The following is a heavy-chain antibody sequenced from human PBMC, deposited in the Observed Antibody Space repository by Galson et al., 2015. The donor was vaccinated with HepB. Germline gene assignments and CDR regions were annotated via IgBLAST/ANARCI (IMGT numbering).Heavy chain of an antibody. D-gene: IGHD4/OR15-4a*01. CDR2: IKQDGSAT. CDR1: GFPFSNVW. Sequence: SLRLSCAVSGFPFSNVWMSWVRQVPGKGLEWVANIKQDGSATYYVDSVKGRFTISRDNAKNSLYVEMNSLRAEDTAVYYCVRGAYGAQQYHFDSWGQGTLVTVST. J-gene: IGHJ4*02. CDR3: VRGAYGAQQYHFDS. V-gene: IGHV3-7*03.